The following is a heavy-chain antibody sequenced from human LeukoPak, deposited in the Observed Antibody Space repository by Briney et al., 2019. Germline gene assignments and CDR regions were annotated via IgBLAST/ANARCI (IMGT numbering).Heavy chain of an antibody. D-gene: IGHD6-6*01. V-gene: IGHV3-23*01. CDR3: ARDSSGPWFDP. Sequence: GGSLRLSCAASGFTFSSYAMSWVRQAPGKGLEWVSAISGSGGSTHYADSVKGRFTISRDNAKNSLFLQMNSLRAEDTAVYYCARDSSGPWFDPWGQGTLVTVSS. CDR1: GFTFSSYA. CDR2: ISGSGGST. J-gene: IGHJ5*02.